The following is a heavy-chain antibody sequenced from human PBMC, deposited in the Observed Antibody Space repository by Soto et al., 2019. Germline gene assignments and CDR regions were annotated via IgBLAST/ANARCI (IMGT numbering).Heavy chain of an antibody. CDR3: ASPARYCTNGVSYRFYYYYGMDV. V-gene: IGHV3-30-3*01. Sequence: GGSLRLSCAASGFTFSSYAMHWVRQAPGKGLEWVAVISYDGSNKYYADSVKGRFTISRGNSKNTLYLQMNSLRAEDTAVYYCASPARYCTNGVSYRFYYYYGMDVWGQGTTVTVSS. J-gene: IGHJ6*02. D-gene: IGHD2-8*01. CDR2: ISYDGSNK. CDR1: GFTFSSYA.